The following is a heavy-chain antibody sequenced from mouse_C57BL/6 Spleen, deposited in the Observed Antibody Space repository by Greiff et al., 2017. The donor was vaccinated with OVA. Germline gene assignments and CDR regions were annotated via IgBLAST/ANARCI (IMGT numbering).Heavy chain of an antibody. D-gene: IGHD3-2*02. CDR2: INPSNGGT. V-gene: IGHV1-53*01. Sequence: QVQLQQPGTELVKPGASVKLSCTASGYTFTSYWMHWVKQRPGHGLEWIGNINPSNGGTHYNETFKSKATLTVDKSSSTAYMQLSSLTSEDSAVNDCARTAQAPCVDYGGKGTTLTVSS. J-gene: IGHJ2*01. CDR3: ARTAQAPCVDY. CDR1: GYTFTSYW.